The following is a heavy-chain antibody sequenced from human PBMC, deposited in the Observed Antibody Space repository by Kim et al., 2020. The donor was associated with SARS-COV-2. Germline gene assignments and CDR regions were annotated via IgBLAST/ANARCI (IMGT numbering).Heavy chain of an antibody. CDR2: ISYDGSNK. Sequence: GGSLRLSCAASGFTFSSYAMHWVRQAPGKGLEWVAVISYDGSNKYYADSVKGRFTISRDNSKNTLYLQMNSLRAEDTAVYYCARGAKEGCFDYWGQGTLVTVSS. D-gene: IGHD2-8*01. CDR3: ARGAKEGCFDY. CDR1: GFTFSSYA. J-gene: IGHJ4*02. V-gene: IGHV3-30-3*01.